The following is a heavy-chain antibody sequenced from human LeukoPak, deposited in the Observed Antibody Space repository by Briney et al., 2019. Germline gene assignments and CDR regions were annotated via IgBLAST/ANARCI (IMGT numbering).Heavy chain of an antibody. CDR2: IHHSKSS. Sequence: SETLSLTCAVSGDSITSDKWWTWVRQPPGKGLEWIGEIHHSKSSNYYPSLKSRVTISVDKSKNQFSLELNSVTAADTAVYYCARDRSPEHYYASSHWDYYYGMDVWGQGTTVTVSS. D-gene: IGHD3-22*01. CDR3: ARDRSPEHYYASSHWDYYYGMDV. V-gene: IGHV4-4*02. CDR1: GDSITSDKW. J-gene: IGHJ6*02.